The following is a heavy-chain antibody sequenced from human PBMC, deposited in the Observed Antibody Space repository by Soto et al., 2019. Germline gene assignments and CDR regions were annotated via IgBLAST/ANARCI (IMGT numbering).Heavy chain of an antibody. CDR3: ARDQQGTCSGGSCYFTSDY. V-gene: IGHV1-69*13. J-gene: IGHJ4*02. CDR1: GVTFSSYA. Sequence: SVKVSCKSSGVTFSSYAISWVRQAPGQGLEWMGGIIPIFGTANYAQKFQGRVTITADESTSTAYMELSSLRSEDTAVYYCARDQQGTCSGGSCYFTSDYRGKRTRVTVSS. CDR2: IIPIFGTA. D-gene: IGHD2-15*01.